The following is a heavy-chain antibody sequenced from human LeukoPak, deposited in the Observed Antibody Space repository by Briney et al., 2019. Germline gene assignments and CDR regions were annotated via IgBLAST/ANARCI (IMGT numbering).Heavy chain of an antibody. D-gene: IGHD3-10*01. J-gene: IGHJ6*02. V-gene: IGHV4-59*01. Sequence: SETLSLTCTVSGGSISSYYWSWIRQPPGKGLEWIGYIYYSGSTNYNPSLKSRVTISVDTSKNQFSLKLSSVIAADTAVYYCARDYKYYGSGSHYYYGMDVWGQGTTVTVSS. CDR2: IYYSGST. CDR1: GGSISSYY. CDR3: ARDYKYYGSGSHYYYGMDV.